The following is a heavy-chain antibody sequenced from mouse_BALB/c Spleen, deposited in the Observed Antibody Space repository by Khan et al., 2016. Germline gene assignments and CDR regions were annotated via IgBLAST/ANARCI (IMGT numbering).Heavy chain of an antibody. V-gene: IGHV3-2*02. D-gene: IGHD2-14*01. J-gene: IGHJ1*01. CDR1: GYSITSDYA. CDR2: ISYSGST. CDR3: AVRVRRYLDV. Sequence: EVQLQESGPGLVKPSPSLSLTCTVTGYSITSDYAWNWIRQFPGNKLEWMGYISYSGSTSYNPSLKSRISITRDTSKNQFFMQLNSVNTEDTATYYCAVRVRRYLDVWGAEATVTIAS.